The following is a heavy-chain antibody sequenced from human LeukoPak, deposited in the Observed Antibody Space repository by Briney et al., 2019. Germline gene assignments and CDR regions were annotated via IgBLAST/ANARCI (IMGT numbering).Heavy chain of an antibody. CDR1: GFTFSRYS. D-gene: IGHD6-19*01. CDR3: ARGRIAVAGTYIPSNWGPQLYYMDV. CDR2: IKQDGSEK. V-gene: IGHV3-7*01. J-gene: IGHJ6*03. Sequence: PGGSLRLSCAASGFTFSRYSMSWVRQAPGKGLEWVANIKQDGSEKYYVDSVKGRMTISRDNAKNSMYLQMNSLRAEDTAVYYCARGRIAVAGTYIPSNWGPQLYYMDVWGKGTTVTVSS.